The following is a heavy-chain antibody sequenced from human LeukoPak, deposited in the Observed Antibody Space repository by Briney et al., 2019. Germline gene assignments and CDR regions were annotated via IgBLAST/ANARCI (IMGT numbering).Heavy chain of an antibody. CDR3: ARATQGYCSGGSCYEYYFEY. D-gene: IGHD2-15*01. Sequence: ASVKVYCKASGGTFSSYDISWVRQAPGQGLEWMGGTIPIFGTANYAQKFQGRVTITADKSTSTAYMELSSLRSEDTAVYYCARATQGYCSGGSCYEYYFEYWGQGTLVTASS. J-gene: IGHJ4*02. V-gene: IGHV1-69*06. CDR1: GGTFSSYD. CDR2: TIPIFGTA.